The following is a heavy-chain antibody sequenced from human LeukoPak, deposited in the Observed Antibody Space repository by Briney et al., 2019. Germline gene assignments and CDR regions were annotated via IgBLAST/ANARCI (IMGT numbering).Heavy chain of an antibody. CDR2: IKSKTDGGTT. CDR1: GFTFSNAW. Sequence: PGGSLRLSCAASGFTFSNAWMSWVRQAPGKGLEWVGRIKSKTDGGTTDYAAPVKGRFTISRDDSKNTLYLQMNSLKTEDTAVYYCTTDSHTDLTWFGELMPSCWGQGTLVTVSS. D-gene: IGHD3-10*01. J-gene: IGHJ4*02. V-gene: IGHV3-15*01. CDR3: TTDSHTDLTWFGELMPSC.